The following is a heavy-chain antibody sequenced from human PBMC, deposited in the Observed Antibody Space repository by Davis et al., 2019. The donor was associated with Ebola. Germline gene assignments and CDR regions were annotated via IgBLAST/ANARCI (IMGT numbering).Heavy chain of an antibody. V-gene: IGHV3-30*18. CDR1: GFTFSSYG. Sequence: GGSLRLSCVASGFTFSSYGMHWVRQAPGKGLEWVAVISYDGSNKYYADSVKGRFTISRDNSKNTLYLQMNSLRAEDTAVYYCANPGGSRGYFDYWGQGTLVTVSS. D-gene: IGHD3-16*01. CDR3: ANPGGSRGYFDY. J-gene: IGHJ4*02. CDR2: ISYDGSNK.